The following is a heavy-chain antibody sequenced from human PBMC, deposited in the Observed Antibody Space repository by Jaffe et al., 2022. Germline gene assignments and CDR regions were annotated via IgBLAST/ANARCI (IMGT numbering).Heavy chain of an antibody. D-gene: IGHD3-3*01. Sequence: QVQLQESGPGLVKPSETLSLTCTVSGGSISSYYWSWIRQPPGKGLEWIGYIYYSGSTNYNPSLKSRVTISVDTSKNQFSLKLSSVTAADTAVYYCARARSLFGVVLEFDPWGQGTLVTVSS. CDR2: IYYSGST. CDR1: GGSISSYY. J-gene: IGHJ5*02. V-gene: IGHV4-59*01. CDR3: ARARSLFGVVLEFDP.